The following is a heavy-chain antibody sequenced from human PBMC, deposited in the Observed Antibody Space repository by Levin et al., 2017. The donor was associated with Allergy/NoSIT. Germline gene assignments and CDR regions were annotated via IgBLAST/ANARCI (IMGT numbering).Heavy chain of an antibody. Sequence: SETLSLTCAVFGGSFSGYYWSWIRQPPGKGLEWIGEINHTGSTNYNPSLKSRVTMSVDTSKNQFSLKLSSVTAADTAVYYCARGLLPWIHQNGPHYGMDVWGQGTTGTVSS. V-gene: IGHV4-34*01. J-gene: IGHJ6*02. CDR1: GGSFSGYY. CDR3: ARGLLPWIHQNGPHYGMDV. CDR2: INHTGST. D-gene: IGHD5-18*01.